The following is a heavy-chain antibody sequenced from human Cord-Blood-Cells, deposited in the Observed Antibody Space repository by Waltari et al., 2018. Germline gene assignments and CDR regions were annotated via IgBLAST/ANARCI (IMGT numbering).Heavy chain of an antibody. D-gene: IGHD3-10*01. CDR3: AKDLWGDGVFAGPDY. CDR2: ISGSGGST. V-gene: IGHV3-23*01. Sequence: EVQLLESGGGLVQPGGSLRLSCAASGFTFSSYAMSWVRQAPGKGLEWVSAISGSGGSTYDADSVKCRFTIARDNSKNTLYLQMNSLRAEDTAVYYCAKDLWGDGVFAGPDYWGQGTLVTVSS. CDR1: GFTFSSYA. J-gene: IGHJ4*02.